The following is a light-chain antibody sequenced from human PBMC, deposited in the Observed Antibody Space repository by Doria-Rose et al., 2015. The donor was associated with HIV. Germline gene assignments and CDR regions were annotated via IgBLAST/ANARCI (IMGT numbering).Light chain of an antibody. Sequence: DIQVTQSPGTLSLSPGERATLSCRASQSFSSTYLAWYQQKPGQAPSLLIYDGSTRATGIPDRFSASGSGTDFTLTINRLEPEDFALYYCHQYGTSWTFGQGTKVEI. V-gene: IGKV3-20*01. CDR1: QSFSSTY. CDR2: DGS. CDR3: HQYGTSWT. J-gene: IGKJ1*01.